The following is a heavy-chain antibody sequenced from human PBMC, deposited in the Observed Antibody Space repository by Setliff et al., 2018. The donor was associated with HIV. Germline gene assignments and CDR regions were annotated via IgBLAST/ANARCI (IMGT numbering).Heavy chain of an antibody. V-gene: IGHV4-4*09. D-gene: IGHD2-2*01. J-gene: IGHJ5*02. CDR2: IYTSGST. CDR1: GGSISSYY. Sequence: SETLSLTCTVSGGSISSYYWSWIRQPPGKGLEWIGYIYTSGSTNYNPSLKSRVTISADSSKHQFSLNLNSVTAADTAVYYCARRAVQDGSITSSNWFDPWGQGILVTVSS. CDR3: ARRAVQDGSITSSNWFDP.